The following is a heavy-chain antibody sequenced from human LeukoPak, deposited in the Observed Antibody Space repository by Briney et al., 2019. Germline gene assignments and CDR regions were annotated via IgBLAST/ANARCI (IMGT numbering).Heavy chain of an antibody. CDR2: IYTSGTT. J-gene: IGHJ6*03. CDR1: GGSISSYY. CDR3: ASFDSSGYLGYYYYMDV. Sequence: SETLSLTCTVSGGSISSYYWSWIRQPPGKGLECIGYIYTSGTTNYNPSLKSRVTISVDTSKNQFSLKLSSVTAADTAVYYCASFDSSGYLGYYYYMDVWGKGTTVTVSS. D-gene: IGHD3-22*01. V-gene: IGHV4-4*09.